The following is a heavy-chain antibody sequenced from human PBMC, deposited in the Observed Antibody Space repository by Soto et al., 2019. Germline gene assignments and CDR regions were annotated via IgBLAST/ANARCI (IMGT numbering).Heavy chain of an antibody. V-gene: IGHV4-31*03. Sequence: SETLSLTCTVSGDSISSGSSYWTWIRQHPVKGLEWIGYIYYRGSTNYNPSLKSRSTISVDTSKNQFSLKLSSVTAADTAVYYCARDSGAPRYYYGMDVWGQGTTVTVSS. CDR3: ARDSGAPRYYYGMDV. D-gene: IGHD3-10*01. CDR2: IYYRGST. CDR1: GDSISSGSSY. J-gene: IGHJ6*02.